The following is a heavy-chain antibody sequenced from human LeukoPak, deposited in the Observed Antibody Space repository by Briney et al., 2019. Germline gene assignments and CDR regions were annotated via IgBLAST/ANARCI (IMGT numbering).Heavy chain of an antibody. CDR3: AKKLYKASIVVVVAARGPYFDY. V-gene: IGHV3-23*01. D-gene: IGHD2-15*01. J-gene: IGHJ4*02. CDR2: ISGSGGST. CDR1: GFTFSSYA. Sequence: GGSLRLSCAASGFTFSSYAMSWVRQAPGKGREWVSAISGSGGSTYYADSVKGRFTISRDNSKNTLYLQMNSLRAEDTAVYYCAKKLYKASIVVVVAARGPYFDYWGQGTLVTVSS.